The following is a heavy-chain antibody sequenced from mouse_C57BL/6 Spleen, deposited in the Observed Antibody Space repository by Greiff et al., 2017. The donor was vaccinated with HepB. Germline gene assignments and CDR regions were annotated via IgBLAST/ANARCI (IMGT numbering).Heavy chain of an antibody. V-gene: IGHV1-15*01. D-gene: IGHD3-2*02. J-gene: IGHJ3*01. CDR1: GYTFTDYE. CDR3: TRERDSSGVFAY. CDR2: IDPETGGT. Sequence: VQLQQSGAELVRPGASVTLSCKASGYTFTDYEMHWVKQTPVHGLEWIGAIDPETGGTAYNQKFKGKAILTADKSSSTAYMELRSLTSEDSAVYYCTRERDSSGVFAYWGHGTLVTVSA.